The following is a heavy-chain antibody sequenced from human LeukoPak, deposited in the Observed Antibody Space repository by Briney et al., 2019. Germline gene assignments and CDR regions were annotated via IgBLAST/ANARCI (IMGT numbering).Heavy chain of an antibody. CDR3: ARLLNNDNAGDPDTFDM. Sequence: SETLSLTCSVSGGSISRHYWSWIRQPPGKELEWIGYISYTGSTRYNPSLQSRVTISLDTSKTHFSLKLTSVTAADTAVYYCARLLNNDNAGDPDTFDMWGPGTMVTVSS. CDR2: ISYTGST. CDR1: GGSISRHY. V-gene: IGHV4-59*08. J-gene: IGHJ3*02. D-gene: IGHD4-17*01.